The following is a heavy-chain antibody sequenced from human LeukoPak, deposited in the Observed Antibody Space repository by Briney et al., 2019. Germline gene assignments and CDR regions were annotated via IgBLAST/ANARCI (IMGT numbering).Heavy chain of an antibody. J-gene: IGHJ4*02. CDR2: ISGNGDNT. Sequence: GGSLRLSRAASGFTFSTYGMIWVRQAPRKGLEWVSGISGNGDNTYYADSVEGRFTIARDNSKNTLYLQMNSLRAEDTAVYYCAKDRGYWGQGTLVTVSS. CDR3: AKDRGY. CDR1: GFTFSTYG. V-gene: IGHV3-23*01.